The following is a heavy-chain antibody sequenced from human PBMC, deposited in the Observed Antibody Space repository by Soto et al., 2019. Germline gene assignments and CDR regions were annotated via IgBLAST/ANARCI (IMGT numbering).Heavy chain of an antibody. J-gene: IGHJ5*02. V-gene: IGHV1-18*01. Sequence: GASVKVSCKASGYPFISYVFSWVRQSPGKGVVWMGWISAYHGNTNYAQKLQGRVTMTTDTSTSTAYMELRSLRSDDTAVYYCARVTVVVVAATRVANWFDPWGQGTLVTVS. CDR1: GYPFISYV. CDR2: ISAYHGNT. CDR3: ARVTVVVVAATRVANWFDP. D-gene: IGHD2-15*01.